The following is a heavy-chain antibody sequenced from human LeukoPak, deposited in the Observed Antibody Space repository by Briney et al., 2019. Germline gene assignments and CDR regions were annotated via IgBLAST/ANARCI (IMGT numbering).Heavy chain of an antibody. J-gene: IGHJ4*02. V-gene: IGHV1-2*02. D-gene: IGHD3-16*02. Sequence: ASVKVSCKASGYTFTGYYMHWVRQAPGQGLEWMGWINPNSGGTNYAQQFQGRVTMTRDTSISTAYMELSRLRSDDTAVYYCAREDYDYVWGSYRPTQYDYWGQGTLVTVSS. CDR2: INPNSGGT. CDR1: GYTFTGYY. CDR3: AREDYDYVWGSYRPTQYDY.